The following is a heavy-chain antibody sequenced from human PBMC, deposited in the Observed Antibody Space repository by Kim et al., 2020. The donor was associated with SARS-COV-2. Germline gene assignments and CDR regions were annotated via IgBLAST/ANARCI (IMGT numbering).Heavy chain of an antibody. J-gene: IGHJ4*02. V-gene: IGHV3-23*01. CDR2: LSGSGDST. CDR1: GFTFSSNA. CDR3: AKPSPETFLVVAAALDF. D-gene: IGHD2-15*01. Sequence: GGSLRLSCAAPGFTFSSNAMNWVRQAPGKGLEWVSGLSGSGDSTYYADSVKGRFTISRDNSKNTLYMQMNSLRAEDTAVYYCAKPSPETFLVVAAALDFWGQGTLVTVSS.